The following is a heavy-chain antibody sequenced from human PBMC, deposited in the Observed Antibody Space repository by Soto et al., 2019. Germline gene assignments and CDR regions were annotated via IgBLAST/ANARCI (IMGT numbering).Heavy chain of an antibody. Sequence: ASVKVSCKTSGYTFATYGITWVRQAPGQGLQWMGWISGYDGNTNYAQKFQGRVTMTTDTSTTTAYMELRSLSSDDTAVYYCARASTYYFGSGLAYAFHIWGQGTMVTVS. V-gene: IGHV1-18*04. CDR3: ARASTYYFGSGLAYAFHI. J-gene: IGHJ3*02. D-gene: IGHD3-10*01. CDR1: GYTFATYG. CDR2: ISGYDGNT.